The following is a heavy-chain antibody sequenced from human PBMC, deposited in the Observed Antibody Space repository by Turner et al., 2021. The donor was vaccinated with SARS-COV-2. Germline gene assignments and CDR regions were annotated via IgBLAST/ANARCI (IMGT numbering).Heavy chain of an antibody. CDR2: NSGSGGST. CDR3: AKADRIMIVVVITLFDY. CDR1: GFTFSSYA. Sequence: EVQLLESGGGLVQPGGSLRLSCAASGFTFSSYAMSWVRQAPGKGLEWVSANSGSGGSTYYADSVKGRFTISRDNSKNTLYLQMNSLRAEDTAVYYCAKADRIMIVVVITLFDYWGQGTLVTVSS. D-gene: IGHD3-22*01. J-gene: IGHJ4*02. V-gene: IGHV3-23*01.